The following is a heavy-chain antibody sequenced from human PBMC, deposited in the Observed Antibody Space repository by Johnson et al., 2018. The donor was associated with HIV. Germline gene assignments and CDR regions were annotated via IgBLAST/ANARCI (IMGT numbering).Heavy chain of an antibody. V-gene: IGHV3-13*01. D-gene: IGHD6-13*01. J-gene: IGHJ3*02. Sequence: VQLVESGGGLVQPGGSLRLSCAASGFTFSSYDMHWVRQATGKGLEWVSAIGTAGDTYYPGYVKGRFTIPRENAKNSLYLQMNSLRAGDTAVHYCARKGMRRSIAAAGADAFDIWGQGTMVTVSS. CDR1: GFTFSSYD. CDR2: IGTAGDT. CDR3: ARKGMRRSIAAAGADAFDI.